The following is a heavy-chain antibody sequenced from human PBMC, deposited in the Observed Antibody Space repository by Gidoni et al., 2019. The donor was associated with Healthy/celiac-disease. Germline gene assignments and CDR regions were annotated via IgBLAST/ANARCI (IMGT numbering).Heavy chain of an antibody. V-gene: IGHV3-7*03. D-gene: IGHD3-3*01. CDR2: IKQDGSEK. CDR1: GFTFSSYW. J-gene: IGHJ4*02. CDR3: ARDYSDFGVVITDYFDY. Sequence: EVQLVESGGGLVQPGGSLRLSCAASGFTFSSYWMSWVRQAPRKGLEWVANIKQDGSEKYYVDSVKGRFTISRDNAKNSLYLQMNSLRAEDTAVYYCARDYSDFGVVITDYFDYWGQGTLVTVSS.